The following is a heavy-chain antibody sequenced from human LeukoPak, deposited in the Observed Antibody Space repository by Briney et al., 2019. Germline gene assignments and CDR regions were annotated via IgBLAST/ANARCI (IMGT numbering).Heavy chain of an antibody. V-gene: IGHV3-9*01. Sequence: PGGSLRLSCAASGFTLDDYAMHWVRQAPGKGLEWVSGISWNSGSIGYADSVKGRFTISRDNAKNSLYLQMNSLRAEDTALYYCAKGRSTYYDILTGPIDYWGQGTLVTVSS. J-gene: IGHJ4*02. D-gene: IGHD3-9*01. CDR3: AKGRSTYYDILTGPIDY. CDR1: GFTLDDYA. CDR2: ISWNSGSI.